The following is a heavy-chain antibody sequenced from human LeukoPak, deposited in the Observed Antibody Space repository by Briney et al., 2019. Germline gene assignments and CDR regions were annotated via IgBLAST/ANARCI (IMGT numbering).Heavy chain of an antibody. V-gene: IGHV4-34*01. CDR2: INHSGST. CDR1: GGSFSGYY. J-gene: IGHJ3*02. D-gene: IGHD3-16*01. Sequence: SETLSLTCAVYGGSFSGYYWSWIRQPPGKGLEWIGEINHSGSTNYNPSLKSRVTISVDTSKNQFSLKLSSVTAADTAVYYCARRVVVITFSDAFDIWGQGTMVTVSS. CDR3: ARRVVVITFSDAFDI.